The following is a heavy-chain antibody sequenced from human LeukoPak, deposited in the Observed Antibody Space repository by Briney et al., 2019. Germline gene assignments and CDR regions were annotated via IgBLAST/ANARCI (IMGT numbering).Heavy chain of an antibody. CDR1: GGTFSSYA. J-gene: IGHJ3*02. CDR3: ARGLIILHAFDI. CDR2: IIPILGIA. D-gene: IGHD3-10*01. Sequence: ASVKVSCKASGGTFSSYAISWVRQAPGQGLEWMGRIIPILGIANYAQKFQGRVTMTRNTSISTAYMELSSLRSEDTAVYYCARGLIILHAFDIWGQGTMVTVSS. V-gene: IGHV1-69*04.